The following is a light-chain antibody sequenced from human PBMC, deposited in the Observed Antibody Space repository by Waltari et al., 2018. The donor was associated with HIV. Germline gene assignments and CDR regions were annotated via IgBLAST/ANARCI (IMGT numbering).Light chain of an antibody. CDR2: EVT. Sequence: QSALTQPASVSGSPGQSITISCTGTNRDVGSYDLVSWYQQHPGKAPKLMIYEVTKRSSGVSNLCSGSKSGNTASLTTSGLQAEDEADYYGCSYAGSPPWVFGGGTKLTVL. V-gene: IGLV2-23*02. CDR3: CSYAGSPPWV. J-gene: IGLJ3*02. CDR1: NRDVGSYDL.